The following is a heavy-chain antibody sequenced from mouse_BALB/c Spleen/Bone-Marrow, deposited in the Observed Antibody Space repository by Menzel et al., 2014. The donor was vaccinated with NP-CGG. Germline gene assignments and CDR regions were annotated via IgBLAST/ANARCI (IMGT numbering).Heavy chain of an antibody. Sequence: EVMLVESGAELVKPGASVKLSCTASGFNIKDTYMHWVKQRPEQGLEWIGRIDPANGNTKYDPKFQGKATITADTSSNTAHLQLSSLTSEDTAVYYCASYYYGSSGFAYWGQGTLVTVSA. V-gene: IGHV14-3*02. CDR3: ASYYYGSSGFAY. D-gene: IGHD1-1*01. J-gene: IGHJ3*01. CDR2: IDPANGNT. CDR1: GFNIKDTY.